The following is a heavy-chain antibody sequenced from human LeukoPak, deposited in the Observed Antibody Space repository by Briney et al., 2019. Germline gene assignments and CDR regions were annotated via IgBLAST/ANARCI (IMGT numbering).Heavy chain of an antibody. D-gene: IGHD5-24*01. J-gene: IGHJ4*02. V-gene: IGHV1-46*01. CDR3: ARAIERGRRFDY. CDR1: GYTFTTYY. Sequence: GASVKVSCRTSGYTFTTYYVHWVRQAPGQGLEWMGVINPSGGSARYAQNFQGRVAMPRDTSTSTVDMELSSLVSDDTAIYYCARAIERGRRFDYWGQGTLVTVSS. CDR2: INPSGGSA.